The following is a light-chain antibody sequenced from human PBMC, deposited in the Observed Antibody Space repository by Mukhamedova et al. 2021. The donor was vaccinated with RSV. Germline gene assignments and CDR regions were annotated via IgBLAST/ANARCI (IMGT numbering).Light chain of an antibody. V-gene: IGKV3-20*01. CDR3: QQYSSSSLYS. CDR2: GAS. CDR1: QSITSKS. J-gene: IGKJ2*03. Sequence: QSITSKSLAWYQQKAGQAPRLLIYGASSRATGIPDRFSGSGSGTDFTFTISRLEPEDFAVYYCQQYSSSSLYSFGQGTKLERK.